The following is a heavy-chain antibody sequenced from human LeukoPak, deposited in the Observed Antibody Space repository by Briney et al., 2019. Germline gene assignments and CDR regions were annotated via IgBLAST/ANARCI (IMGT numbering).Heavy chain of an antibody. CDR3: ARQGTVVPDDY. CDR1: GYTFTGYY. J-gene: IGHJ4*02. Sequence: GASVKVSCKASGYTFTGYYMHWVRQAPGQGLEWMGWISAYNGNTNYAQKLQGRVTMTTDTSTSTAYMELRSLRSDDTAVYYCARQGTVVPDDYWGQGTLVTVSS. D-gene: IGHD3/OR15-3a*01. V-gene: IGHV1-18*04. CDR2: ISAYNGNT.